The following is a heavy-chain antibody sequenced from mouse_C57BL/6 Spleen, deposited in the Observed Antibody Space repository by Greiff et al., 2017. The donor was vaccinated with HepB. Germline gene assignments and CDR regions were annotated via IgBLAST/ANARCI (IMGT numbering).Heavy chain of an antibody. J-gene: IGHJ4*01. CDR2: IDPSDSYT. V-gene: IGHV1-50*01. Sequence: VQLQQSGAELVKPGASVKLSCKASGYTFTSYWMQWVKQRPGQGLEWIGEIDPSDSYTNYNQKFKGKATLTVDTSSSTAYMQLSSLTSEDSAVYYCARFITTAVEAYYAMDYWGQGTSVTVSS. CDR3: ARFITTAVEAYYAMDY. D-gene: IGHD1-1*01. CDR1: GYTFTSYW.